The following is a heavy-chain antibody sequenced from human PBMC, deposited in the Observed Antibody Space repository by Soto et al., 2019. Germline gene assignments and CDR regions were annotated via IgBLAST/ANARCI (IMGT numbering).Heavy chain of an antibody. J-gene: IGHJ4*02. D-gene: IGHD2-21*02. Sequence: KPSETLSLTCIVSGESISSSSYYWGWIRQPPGKGLEWIGGIYYSGRTYYNPSFKSRVTISIDTSKNQFSLKLSSVTATDTAVYYCARQRTTVVTQAYFDHWGQGALVTVSS. CDR2: IYYSGRT. V-gene: IGHV4-39*01. CDR3: ARQRTTVVTQAYFDH. CDR1: GESISSSSYY.